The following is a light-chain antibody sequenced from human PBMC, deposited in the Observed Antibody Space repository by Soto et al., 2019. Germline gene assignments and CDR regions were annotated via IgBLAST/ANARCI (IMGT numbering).Light chain of an antibody. CDR1: GSNIGSNS. V-gene: IGLV1-44*01. J-gene: IGLJ2*01. Sequence: QSVLTQPPSASGTPGQRVTISCSGSGSNIGSNSVNWYQQVPGTAPKLLIYSNDQRPSGVPDRLSGSKSGTSASLAISGLQSEDEADYYCATWDDSLNGDVVFGGGTKLTVL. CDR2: SND. CDR3: ATWDDSLNGDVV.